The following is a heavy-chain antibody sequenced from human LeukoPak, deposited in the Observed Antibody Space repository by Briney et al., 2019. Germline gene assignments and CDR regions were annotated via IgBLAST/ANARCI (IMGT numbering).Heavy chain of an antibody. J-gene: IGHJ4*02. CDR1: GLTVTNAW. CDR3: TTGIRGD. V-gene: IGHV3-15*04. CDR2: IASKTDGGTT. Sequence: GGSLRLSCAASGLTVTNAWMSWVRQAPGKGLEWVGRIASKTDGGTTDYAAPVKGRFTISRDDSKNTLFLQMNSLKTEDTAVYYCTTGIRGDCGQGTLVTVTS.